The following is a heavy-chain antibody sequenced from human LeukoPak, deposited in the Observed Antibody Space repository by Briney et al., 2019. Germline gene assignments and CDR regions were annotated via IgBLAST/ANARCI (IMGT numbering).Heavy chain of an antibody. V-gene: IGHV3-15*01. D-gene: IGHD4-17*01. CDR3: TTDSSPSGYGDYYFDY. CDR1: GFTFSNAW. J-gene: IGHJ4*02. CDR2: IKSKTDGGTT. Sequence: GGSLRLSCAASGFTFSNAWMSWVRQAPGKGLEWVGRIKSKTDGGTTDYAAPVKGRFTISRDDSKNTLYLQMNSLKTEDTAVYYCTTDSSPSGYGDYYFDYWGQGTLVTVSS.